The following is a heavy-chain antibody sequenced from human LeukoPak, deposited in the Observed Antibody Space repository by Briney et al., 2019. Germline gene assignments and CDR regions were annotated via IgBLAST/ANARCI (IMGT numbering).Heavy chain of an antibody. CDR1: GGSISSDY. J-gene: IGHJ3*02. CDR3: TRTDIYYRYDTFDM. D-gene: IGHD1-26*01. V-gene: IGHV4-39*07. Sequence: MSSETLSLTCTISGGSISSDYWGWIRQPPGKGLEWIGNIYYGGSTYYNASLKSRVTISIDTSKKQFSLKLSSVTAADTAVYYCTRTDIYYRYDTFDMWGQETMVTVSS. CDR2: IYYGGST.